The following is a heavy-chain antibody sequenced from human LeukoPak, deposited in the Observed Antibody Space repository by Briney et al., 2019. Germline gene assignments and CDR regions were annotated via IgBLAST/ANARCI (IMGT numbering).Heavy chain of an antibody. CDR3: ASLSANSSSSRGFDY. Sequence: SETLSLTCTVSGASISSYYWTWIWQPAGKGLEWIGRIYTSGSTNYNPSLKSRVAMSVDTSKNQFSLKLSSVTAADTAVYYCASLSANSSSSRGFDYWGQETLVTVS. J-gene: IGHJ4*02. V-gene: IGHV4-4*07. D-gene: IGHD2-2*01. CDR2: IYTSGST. CDR1: GASISSYY.